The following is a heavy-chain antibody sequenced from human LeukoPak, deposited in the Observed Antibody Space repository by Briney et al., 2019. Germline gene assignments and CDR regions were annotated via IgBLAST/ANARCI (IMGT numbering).Heavy chain of an antibody. CDR2: IIPIFGTA. CDR1: GGTFSSYA. Sequence: ASVKVSCKASGGTFSSYAISWVRQAPGQGLEWMGGIIPIFGTANYAQKFQGRVTITADESTSTAYMELSSLRSEDTAVYCCARVGYSYGTFDYWGQGTLVTVSS. D-gene: IGHD5-18*01. J-gene: IGHJ4*02. V-gene: IGHV1-69*01. CDR3: ARVGYSYGTFDY.